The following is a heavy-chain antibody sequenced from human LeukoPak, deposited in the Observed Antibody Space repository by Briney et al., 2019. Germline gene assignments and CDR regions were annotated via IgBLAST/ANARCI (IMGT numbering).Heavy chain of an antibody. D-gene: IGHD3-16*01. CDR1: GFTFSSYA. CDR2: ISYDGSNK. CDR3: ARSSTAGITFGGDFDY. Sequence: PGGPLRLSCAASGFTFSSYAMHWVRQAPGKGLEWVAVISYDGSNKYYADSVKGRFTISRDNSKNTLYLQMNSLRAEDTAVYYCARSSTAGITFGGDFDYWGQGTLVTVS. J-gene: IGHJ4*02. V-gene: IGHV3-30*04.